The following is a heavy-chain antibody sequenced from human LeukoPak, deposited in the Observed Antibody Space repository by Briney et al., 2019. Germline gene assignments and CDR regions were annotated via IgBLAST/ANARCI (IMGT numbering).Heavy chain of an antibody. CDR3: TTGSKKDHYDSEMDY. CDR1: GFTFSRYA. CDR2: ISGSGGST. Sequence: GGSLRLSCAASGFTFSRYAMSCVREAPGKGLEWVSAISGSGGSTYYADSVKGRFTISRDNSKNTLYLHMNSLKAEDTAIYYCTTGSKKDHYDSEMDYWGQGTLVTVSS. V-gene: IGHV3-23*01. D-gene: IGHD3-22*01. J-gene: IGHJ4*02.